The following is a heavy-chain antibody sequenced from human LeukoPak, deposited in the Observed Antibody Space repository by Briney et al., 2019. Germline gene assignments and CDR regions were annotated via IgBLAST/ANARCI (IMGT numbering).Heavy chain of an antibody. J-gene: IGHJ4*02. CDR1: GGSISSYY. D-gene: IGHD3-22*01. V-gene: IGHV4-59*08. Sequence: PSETLSLTCTVSGGSISSYYWSWIRQPPGKGLDYIGYIYYSGSTNYNPSLNSRITMSVDTSKNQFSLKLTSVTAADTAVYYCARHYYSSSGYYYFDYWGQGTLVTVSS. CDR2: IYYSGST. CDR3: ARHYYSSSGYYYFDY.